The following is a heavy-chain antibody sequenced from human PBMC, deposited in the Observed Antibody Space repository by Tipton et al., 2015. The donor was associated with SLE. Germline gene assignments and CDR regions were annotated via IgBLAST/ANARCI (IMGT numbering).Heavy chain of an antibody. CDR3: ARGKDIVVARDAFDI. CDR1: GGSISSYY. CDR2: IYYSGST. J-gene: IGHJ3*02. D-gene: IGHD2-15*01. Sequence: TLSLTCTVSGGSISSYYWSWIRQPPGKGLEWIGYIYYSGSTNYNPSLKSRVTISVDTSKNQFSLKLSSVTAADTAVYYCARGKDIVVARDAFDIWGQGTMVIVSS. V-gene: IGHV4-59*12.